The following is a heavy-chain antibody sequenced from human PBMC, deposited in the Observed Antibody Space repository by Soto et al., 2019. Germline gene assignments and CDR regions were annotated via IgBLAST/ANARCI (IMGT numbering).Heavy chain of an antibody. V-gene: IGHV3-30*18. CDR3: AKPPLVRGVIYFDY. CDR2: ISYDGSNK. J-gene: IGHJ4*02. D-gene: IGHD3-10*02. CDR1: GFTFSSYG. Sequence: GGSLRLSCAASGFTFSSYGMHWVRQAPGKGLEWVAAISYDGSNKYYADSVKGRFTISRDNSKKTLYLQMNSLRAEDTAVYYCAKPPLVRGVIYFDYWGQGT.